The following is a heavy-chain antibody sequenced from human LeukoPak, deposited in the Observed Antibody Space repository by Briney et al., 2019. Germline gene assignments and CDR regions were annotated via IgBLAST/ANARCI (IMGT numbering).Heavy chain of an antibody. CDR3: ARGARDGYNYHY. CDR1: GGSISSYY. D-gene: IGHD5-24*01. Sequence: SSETLSLTCTVSGGSISSYYWSWTRQPPGKGLEWIGYIYYSGSTNYNPSLKSRVTISVDTSKNQFPLKLSSVTAADTAVYYCARGARDGYNYHYWGQGTLVTVSS. J-gene: IGHJ4*02. CDR2: IYYSGST. V-gene: IGHV4-59*01.